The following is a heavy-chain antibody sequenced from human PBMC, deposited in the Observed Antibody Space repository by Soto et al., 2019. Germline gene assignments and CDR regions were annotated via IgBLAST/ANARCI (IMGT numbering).Heavy chain of an antibody. CDR3: ARLNWDGGY. CDR2: IYYSGSS. CDR1: NGSITSGGYY. J-gene: IGHJ4*02. Sequence: QMQLRESGPGLVKPSQTLSLTCTVSNGSITSGGYYWSWIRQHPGKGLEWIGYIYYSGSSFYNPSLQTRVTMSVDTSKNQLSLKLSSVTAADTAVYYCARLNWDGGYWGQGTLVTVSS. V-gene: IGHV4-31*02. D-gene: IGHD1-20*01.